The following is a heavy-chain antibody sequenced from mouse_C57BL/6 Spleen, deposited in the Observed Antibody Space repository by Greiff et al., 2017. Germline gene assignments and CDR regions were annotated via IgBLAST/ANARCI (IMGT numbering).Heavy chain of an antibody. J-gene: IGHJ3*01. V-gene: IGHV1-15*01. Sequence: VQLQQPGAELVRPGASVTMSCKASGYTFTDYEMHWVKQTPVQGLEWIGDIYPDTGGTDYNEKFKSKAILTVDKASSTAYMERRSLTSEDSAVYYCARGGYSSYDGYWGPTPLVSVAT. CDR1: GYTFTDYE. CDR3: ARGGYSSYDGY. D-gene: IGHD1-1*01. CDR2: IYPDTGGT.